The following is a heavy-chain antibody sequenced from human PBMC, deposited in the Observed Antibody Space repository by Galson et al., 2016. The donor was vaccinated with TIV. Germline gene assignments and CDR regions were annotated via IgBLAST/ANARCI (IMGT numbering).Heavy chain of an antibody. CDR3: ARLGCGADCYSGVGK. CDR2: IYFDGSET. Sequence: QSGAEVKKSGESLKISCKTSGNTFINSWIAWVRQMPGKGLECMGVIYFDGSETIYSSSFEGHVTISVDKSINTAYLHWNRLKASDSAMYYCARLGCGADCYSGVGKWGQGTLVTVAS. D-gene: IGHD2-21*01. V-gene: IGHV5-51*01. J-gene: IGHJ4*02. CDR1: GNTFINSW.